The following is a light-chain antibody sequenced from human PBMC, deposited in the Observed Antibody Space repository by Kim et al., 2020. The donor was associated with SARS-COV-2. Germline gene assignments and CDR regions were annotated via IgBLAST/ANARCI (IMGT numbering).Light chain of an antibody. CDR2: DVT. CDR3: SSYTASVIRV. Sequence: GQSLTLSCTGTSSDVGGYNYVSWNQQHPGKAPKLMIYDVTNRPSGVSNRFSGSKSGNTASLTISGLQAEDEADYYCSSYTASVIRVFGGGTQLTVL. V-gene: IGLV2-14*04. J-gene: IGLJ3*02. CDR1: SSDVGGYNY.